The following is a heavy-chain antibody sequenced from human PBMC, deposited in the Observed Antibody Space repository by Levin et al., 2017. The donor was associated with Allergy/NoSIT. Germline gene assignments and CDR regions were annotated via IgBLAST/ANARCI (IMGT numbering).Heavy chain of an antibody. CDR1: GFVFNTYG. CDR2: IWNDGSHK. Sequence: PGGSLRLSCAASGFVFNTYGMYWIRQAPGKAPEWLSFIWNDGSHKYYADSVKGRFTTSRDNSNNTLYLEMNSLRAEDTAVYYCVRSGRSTFYDSSGPIRFDPWGQGTLVTVSS. J-gene: IGHJ5*02. CDR3: VRSGRSTFYDSSGPIRFDP. D-gene: IGHD3-22*01. V-gene: IGHV3-33*03.